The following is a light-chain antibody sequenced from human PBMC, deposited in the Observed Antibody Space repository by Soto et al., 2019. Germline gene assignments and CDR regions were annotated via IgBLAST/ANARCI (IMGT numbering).Light chain of an antibody. CDR3: QQYNSYSPT. J-gene: IGKJ4*01. V-gene: IGKV1-5*01. CDR1: QSISTW. CDR2: DGS. Sequence: DIQMTQSPSTLSASVGDRVTITFRASQSISTWLAWYQQKPGEAPKLLIYDGSTLESGVPSRFSGSGSGTEFTLTISSLQPDDFATYYCQQYNSYSPTFGGGTKVDIK.